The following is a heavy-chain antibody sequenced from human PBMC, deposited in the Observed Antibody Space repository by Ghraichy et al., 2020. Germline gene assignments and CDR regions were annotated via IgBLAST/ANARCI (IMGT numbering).Heavy chain of an antibody. Sequence: LSLTCAASGFTFSSYWMSWVRQAPGKGLEWVANIKQDGSEKYYVDSVKGRFTISRDNSKNSLYLQMNSLRAEDTAVYYCARDRTNFGGTGPDTFDIWGQGTLVTGAS. CDR3: ARDRTNFGGTGPDTFDI. J-gene: IGHJ3*02. CDR1: GFTFSSYW. D-gene: IGHD3-3*01. V-gene: IGHV3-7*03. CDR2: IKQDGSEK.